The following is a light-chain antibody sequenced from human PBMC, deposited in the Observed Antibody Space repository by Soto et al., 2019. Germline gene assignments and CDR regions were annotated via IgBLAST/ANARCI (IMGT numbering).Light chain of an antibody. CDR2: KAS. J-gene: IGKJ1*01. V-gene: IGKV1-5*03. CDR1: QTINSW. Sequence: DIQMTQSPSTLSGSVGDRVTITCRASQTINSWLAWYQQKPGKAPKLLIYKASYLQSWVPSTFSGSGSGTEFTLTISSLQPDDFATYYCQQYNSYSFGQGTKVDIK. CDR3: QQYNSYS.